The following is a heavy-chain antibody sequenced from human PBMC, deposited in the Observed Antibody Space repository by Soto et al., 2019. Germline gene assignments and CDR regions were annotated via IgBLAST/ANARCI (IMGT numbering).Heavy chain of an antibody. Sequence: SETLSLTCTVSGGSISSYYWSWIRQPPGKGLEWIGYIYYSGSTNYNPSLKSRVTISVDTSKNQFSLRLSSVTAADTAVYYCARHLRDTYYYGFDVWGQGTTVTVSS. J-gene: IGHJ6*02. CDR2: IYYSGST. D-gene: IGHD5-18*01. CDR3: ARHLRDTYYYGFDV. V-gene: IGHV4-59*08. CDR1: GGSISSYY.